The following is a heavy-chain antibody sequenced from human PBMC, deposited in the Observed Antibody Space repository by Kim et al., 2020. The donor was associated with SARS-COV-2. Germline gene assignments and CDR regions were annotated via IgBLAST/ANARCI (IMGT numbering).Heavy chain of an antibody. Sequence: GGSLRLSCAASGFTFSSYAMHWVRQAPGKGLEWVAVISYDGSNKYYADSVKGRFTISRDNSKNTLYLQMNSLRAEDTAVYYCARSPPKGELPGRYGYWGQGTLVTVSS. J-gene: IGHJ4*02. CDR2: ISYDGSNK. CDR1: GFTFSSYA. CDR3: ARSPPKGELPGRYGY. D-gene: IGHD1-26*01. V-gene: IGHV3-30*04.